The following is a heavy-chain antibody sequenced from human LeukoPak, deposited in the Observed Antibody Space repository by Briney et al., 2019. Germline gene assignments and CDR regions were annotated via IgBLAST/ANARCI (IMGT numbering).Heavy chain of an antibody. Sequence: GGSLRLSCAASGFTFSSYAMSWVRQAPGKGLEWVSYISSSGSTIYYADSVKGRFTISGDNAKNSLYLQMNSLRAEDTAAYYCARTIYYDSSGYYGAFDIWGQGTMVTVSS. D-gene: IGHD3-22*01. J-gene: IGHJ3*02. CDR2: ISSSGSTI. V-gene: IGHV3-48*04. CDR3: ARTIYYDSSGYYGAFDI. CDR1: GFTFSSYA.